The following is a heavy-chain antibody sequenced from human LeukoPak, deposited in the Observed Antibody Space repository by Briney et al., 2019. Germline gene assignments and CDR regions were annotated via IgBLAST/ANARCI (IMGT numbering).Heavy chain of an antibody. CDR3: GRVYCSTTSCYDYYDYYMDV. J-gene: IGHJ6*03. Sequence: GGSLRLSCAASGFKFDDFGMSWVRHVPGKGLEWVSGTNWDGASTGYGDSVKGRFTISRDNVKNSLYLQMSSLRVEDTALYFCGRVYCSTTSCYDYYDYYMDVWGKGTTVTVSS. D-gene: IGHD2-2*01. V-gene: IGHV3-20*04. CDR2: TNWDGAST. CDR1: GFKFDDFG.